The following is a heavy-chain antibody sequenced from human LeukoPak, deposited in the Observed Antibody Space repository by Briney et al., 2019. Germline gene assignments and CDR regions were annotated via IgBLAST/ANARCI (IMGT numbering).Heavy chain of an antibody. CDR1: GFTFSSYS. J-gene: IGHJ4*02. Sequence: GGSLRLSCVASGFTFSSYSVNWIRQAPGKGLEWISYISNSGTTKYYADSVKGRFTISRDNAKNSLYLQMNSLRAEDTAVYYCAAVIDYWGQGTLVTVSS. V-gene: IGHV3-48*04. CDR3: AAVIDY. CDR2: ISNSGTTK.